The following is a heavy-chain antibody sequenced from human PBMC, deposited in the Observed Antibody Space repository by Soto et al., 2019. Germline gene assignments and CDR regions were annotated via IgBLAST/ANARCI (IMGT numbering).Heavy chain of an antibody. V-gene: IGHV1-69*13. J-gene: IGHJ6*02. Sequence: GASVKVSCKASGGTFSSYAISWVRQATGQGLEWMGGIIPIFGTANYAQKFQGRVTITADESTSTAYMELSSLRSEDTAVYYCARDLKGITMVRGVIISDYYYYGMDVWGQGTTVTVSS. CDR2: IIPIFGTA. CDR1: GGTFSSYA. CDR3: ARDLKGITMVRGVIISDYYYYGMDV. D-gene: IGHD3-10*01.